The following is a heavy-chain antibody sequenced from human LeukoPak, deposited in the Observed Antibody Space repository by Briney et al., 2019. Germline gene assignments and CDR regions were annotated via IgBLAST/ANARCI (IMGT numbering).Heavy chain of an antibody. CDR3: ARGRNLAV. V-gene: IGHV3-7*01. CDR1: GFTFSSYW. Sequence: GSLRLSCAASGFTFSSYWMSWVRQAPGKGLEGVANIKEDGSEKYYVDSVKGGFTISRDNAKKSLFLQMNSLRVEDTAVYYCARGRNLAVWGQGTTVTVSS. J-gene: IGHJ6*02. CDR2: IKEDGSEK.